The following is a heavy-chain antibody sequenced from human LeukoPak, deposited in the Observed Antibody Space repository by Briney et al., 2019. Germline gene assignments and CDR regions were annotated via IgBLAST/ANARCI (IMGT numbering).Heavy chain of an antibody. CDR2: VNHSGTA. CDR3: ASLNPFSGRRNAFDI. V-gene: IGHV4-34*01. Sequence: SGTLSLTCAVHGGSFSGYYWSWIRQPPGQGLEWIGEVNHSGTARYNPSLESRVTISVDTSKSQSSLNVYFVTAADTAVYYCASLNPFSGRRNAFDIWGQGAMVTVSS. D-gene: IGHD1-26*01. J-gene: IGHJ3*02. CDR1: GGSFSGYY.